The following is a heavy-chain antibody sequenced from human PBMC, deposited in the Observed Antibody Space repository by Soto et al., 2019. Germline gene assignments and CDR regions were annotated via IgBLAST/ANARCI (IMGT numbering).Heavy chain of an antibody. CDR3: ARVGTTGYYYYGMDV. D-gene: IGHD1-7*01. V-gene: IGHV1-69*13. J-gene: IGHJ6*02. Sequence: GASVKVSCKASGVTFSSYAISWVRQAPGQGLEWMGGIIPIFGTANYAQKFQGRVTITADEPTSTAYMELSSLRSEDTAVYYCARVGTTGYYYYGMDVWGQGTTVTVSS. CDR2: IIPIFGTA. CDR1: GVTFSSYA.